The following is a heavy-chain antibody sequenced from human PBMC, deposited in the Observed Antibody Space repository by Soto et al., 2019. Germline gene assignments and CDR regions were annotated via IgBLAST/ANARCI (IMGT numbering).Heavy chain of an antibody. V-gene: IGHV4-59*01. Sequence: NPSETLSLTCTVSGGSIGSYYWNWIRQPPGKGLEWIGYIFYSGSTNYNPSLKSRITISVDTSKNQFSLKLSSVTAADTAVYYCARLGYCISTSCSDWFDPWGQGTLVTVSS. D-gene: IGHD2-2*01. J-gene: IGHJ5*02. CDR2: IFYSGST. CDR1: GGSIGSYY. CDR3: ARLGYCISTSCSDWFDP.